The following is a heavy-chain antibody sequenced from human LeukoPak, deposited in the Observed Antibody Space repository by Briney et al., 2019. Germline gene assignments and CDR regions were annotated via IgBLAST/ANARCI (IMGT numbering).Heavy chain of an antibody. J-gene: IGHJ4*02. D-gene: IGHD6-19*01. CDR2: INSDGSST. Sequence: QPGGSLRLSCAASGFTFSSYGMHWVRQAPGKGLVWVSRINSDGSSTTYADSVKGRFTISRDNAKNTLYLQMDSLRAEDTAVYYCARGFRVITVAGFDYWGQGTLVTVSS. CDR3: ARGFRVITVAGFDY. V-gene: IGHV3-74*01. CDR1: GFTFSSYG.